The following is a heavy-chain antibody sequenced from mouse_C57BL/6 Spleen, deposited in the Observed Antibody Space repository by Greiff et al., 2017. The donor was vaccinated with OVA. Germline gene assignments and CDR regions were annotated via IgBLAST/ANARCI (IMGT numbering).Heavy chain of an antibody. CDR2: IHPNSGST. CDR1: GYTFTSYW. J-gene: IGHJ3*01. CDR3: ARYYYGNYGGFAY. V-gene: IGHV1-64*01. D-gene: IGHD2-1*01. Sequence: VKLQQSGAELVKPGASVKLSCKASGYTFTSYWMHWVKQRPGQGLEWIGMIHPNSGSTNYNEKFKSKATLTVDKSSSTAYMQLSSLTSEDSAVYYCARYYYGNYGGFAYWGQGTLVTVSA.